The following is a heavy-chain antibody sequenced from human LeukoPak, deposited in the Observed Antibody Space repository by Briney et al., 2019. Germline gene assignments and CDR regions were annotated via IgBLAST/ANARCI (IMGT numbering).Heavy chain of an antibody. CDR2: IYYSGST. CDR1: GGSISSYY. CDR3: AREGLLSKSGDH. Sequence: PSETLSLTCTVSGGSISSYYWSWIRQPPGKGLEWIGYIYYSGSTNYNPSLKSRVTISVDTSKNQFSLKLSSVTAADTAVYYCAREGLLSKSGDHWGQGTLVRVS. V-gene: IGHV4-59*01. J-gene: IGHJ4*02.